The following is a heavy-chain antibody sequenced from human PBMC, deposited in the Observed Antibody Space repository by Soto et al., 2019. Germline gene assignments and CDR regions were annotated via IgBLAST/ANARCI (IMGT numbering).Heavy chain of an antibody. J-gene: IGHJ3*01. CDR3: ARVGRTRATVTTDAFDV. D-gene: IGHD4-17*01. CDR1: GGSISGYY. CDR2: IYASGNT. Sequence: QVQLQESGPGLVKPSETLSLTCTVSGGSISGYYWSWIRQPAGKRLEWIGRIYASGNTNKNPSLKSRVNMSVDTSKNQFSLRLNSVTDADTAVYYCARVGRTRATVTTDAFDVWGQGTKVTVAS. V-gene: IGHV4-4*07.